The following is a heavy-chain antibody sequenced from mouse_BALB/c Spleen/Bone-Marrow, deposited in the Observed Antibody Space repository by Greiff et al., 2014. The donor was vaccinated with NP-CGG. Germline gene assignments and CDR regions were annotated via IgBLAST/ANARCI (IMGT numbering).Heavy chain of an antibody. Sequence: DVMLVESGGGLVQPGRSLKLSCAASGFDFSGFWMGWVRQAPGKGLEWIGEINPDSSTINYTPSLKDRFIISRDSAKNTLYLQMSKARSEYTALYYCARLGYYGGFAYWGQGTLVTVSA. CDR1: GFDFSGFW. J-gene: IGHJ3*01. D-gene: IGHD2-3*01. CDR2: INPDSSTI. V-gene: IGHV4-1*02. CDR3: ARLGYYGGFAY.